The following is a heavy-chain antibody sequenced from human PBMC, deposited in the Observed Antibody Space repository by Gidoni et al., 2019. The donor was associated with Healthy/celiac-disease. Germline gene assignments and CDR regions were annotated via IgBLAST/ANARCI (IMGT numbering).Heavy chain of an antibody. CDR1: GFTFSSYW. D-gene: IGHD2-2*01. CDR3: ARSLYCSSTSCYRLYYYYGMDV. J-gene: IGHJ6*02. Sequence: EVQLVESGGGLVQPGGSLRLSCAASGFTFSSYWMSWVRQAPGKGLEWVANIKQDGSEKYYVDSVKGRFTISRDNAKNSLYLQMNSLRAEDTAVYYCARSLYCSSTSCYRLYYYYGMDVWGQGTTVTVSS. V-gene: IGHV3-7*01. CDR2: IKQDGSEK.